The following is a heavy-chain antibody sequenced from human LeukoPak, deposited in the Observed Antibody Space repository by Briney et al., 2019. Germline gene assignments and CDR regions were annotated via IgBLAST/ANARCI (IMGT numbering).Heavy chain of an antibody. CDR2: ISSSSSTI. Sequence: GGSLRLSCAASGFTFSSYAMSWVRQAPGKGLEWVSYISSSSSTIYYADSVKGRFTISRDNAKNSLYLQMNSLRAEDTAVYYCARGRWFTHDYWGQGTLVTVSS. J-gene: IGHJ4*02. V-gene: IGHV3-48*04. CDR3: ARGRWFTHDY. D-gene: IGHD3-9*01. CDR1: GFTFSSYA.